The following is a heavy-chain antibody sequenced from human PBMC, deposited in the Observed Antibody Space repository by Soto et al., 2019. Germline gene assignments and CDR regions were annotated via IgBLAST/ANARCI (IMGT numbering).Heavy chain of an antibody. Sequence: ASVKVSCKASGYTFTSYAMHWVRQAPGQSLEWMGWINTGNGNTKYSQKFQGRVTITRDTSATTAYMELSSLRSEDTAMYYCARDDSGFSGSHYIDYFNYWGQGALVTVSS. D-gene: IGHD1-26*01. CDR2: INTGNGNT. CDR3: ARDDSGFSGSHYIDYFNY. CDR1: GYTFTSYA. V-gene: IGHV1-3*04. J-gene: IGHJ4*02.